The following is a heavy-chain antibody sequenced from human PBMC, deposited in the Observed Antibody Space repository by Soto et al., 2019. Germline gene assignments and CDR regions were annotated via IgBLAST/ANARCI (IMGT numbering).Heavy chain of an antibody. CDR3: AKARCSTTNCYVPDY. CDR2: ISGSGGSP. Sequence: GGSLRLSCAASGFTCSTYTMSWVRQAPGKGLEWVSVISGSGGSPSYADSVQGRFTISRDNPKNTLYLQMSSLRVEDTAMYYCAKARCSTTNCYVPDYWGQGTLVTVSS. D-gene: IGHD2-2*01. J-gene: IGHJ4*02. CDR1: GFTCSTYT. V-gene: IGHV3-23*01.